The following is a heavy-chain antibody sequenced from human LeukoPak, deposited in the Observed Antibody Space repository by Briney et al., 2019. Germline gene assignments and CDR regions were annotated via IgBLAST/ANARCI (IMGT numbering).Heavy chain of an antibody. CDR1: GYTLTELS. V-gene: IGHV1-24*01. CDR3: ARGLRFLEWLLYI. Sequence: ASVKVSCKVSGYTLTELSMHWVRQAPGKGLEWMGGFDPEDGETIYAQKFQGRVTMTRDTSISTAYMELSRLRSDDTAVYYCARGLRFLEWLLYIWGQGTLVTVSS. CDR2: FDPEDGET. D-gene: IGHD3-3*01. J-gene: IGHJ4*02.